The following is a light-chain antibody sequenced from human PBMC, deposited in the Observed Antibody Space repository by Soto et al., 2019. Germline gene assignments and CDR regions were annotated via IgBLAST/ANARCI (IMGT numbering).Light chain of an antibody. CDR2: NAS. J-gene: IGKJ1*01. Sequence: DIQITQSPSTLSASVGDRVTITCRASQSIGGWLAWYQQKPGKAPKLLIYNASSLKSGVPSRFSGSGFGTEFTLTISSLQPDDFATYYCQQYNSYSLTFGQGTKVDIK. CDR1: QSIGGW. V-gene: IGKV1-5*01. CDR3: QQYNSYSLT.